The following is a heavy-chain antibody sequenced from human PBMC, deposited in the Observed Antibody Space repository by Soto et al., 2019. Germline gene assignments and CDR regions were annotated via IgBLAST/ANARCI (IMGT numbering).Heavy chain of an antibody. Sequence: PGGSLRLSCAASGLTFSNFWMSWVRQAPGKGLEWIGRIKSKSGGGTIDYAAPVKGRFTISRDDSKNTVFLQMDSLTAEDTAVYFCVTPDRPVTPDYWGQGTLVTVSS. CDR2: IKSKSGGGTI. V-gene: IGHV3-15*05. J-gene: IGHJ4*02. CDR3: VTPDRPVTPDY. CDR1: GLTFSNFW. D-gene: IGHD4-17*01.